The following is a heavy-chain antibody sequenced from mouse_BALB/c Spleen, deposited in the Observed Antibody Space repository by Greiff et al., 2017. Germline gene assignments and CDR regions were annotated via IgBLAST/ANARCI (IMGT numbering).Heavy chain of an antibody. J-gene: IGHJ1*01. CDR2: ISSGGST. V-gene: IGHV5-6-5*01. CDR1: GFTFSSYA. Sequence: EVQVVESGGGLVKPGGSLKLSCAASGFTFSSYAMSWVRQTPEKRLEWVASISSGGSTYYPDSVKGRFTISRDNARNILYLQMSSLRSEDTAMYYCARGLITTARGWYFDVWGAGTTVTVSS. D-gene: IGHD1-2*01. CDR3: ARGLITTARGWYFDV.